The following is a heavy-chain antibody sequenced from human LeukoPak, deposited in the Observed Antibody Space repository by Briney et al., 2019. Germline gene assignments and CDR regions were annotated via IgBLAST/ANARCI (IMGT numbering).Heavy chain of an antibody. V-gene: IGHV4-59*12. J-gene: IGHJ3*01. Sequence: SETLSLTCTVSGGSISSYYWSWIRQPPGKGLEWIGYIYYSGSTNYNPSLKSRVTISVDTSKNQFSLKLTSVTAADTALYYCARIRDNGGSYHDAFDSWGQGTMVTVSS. CDR3: ARIRDNGGSYHDAFDS. CDR1: GGSISSYY. D-gene: IGHD1-26*01. CDR2: IYYSGST.